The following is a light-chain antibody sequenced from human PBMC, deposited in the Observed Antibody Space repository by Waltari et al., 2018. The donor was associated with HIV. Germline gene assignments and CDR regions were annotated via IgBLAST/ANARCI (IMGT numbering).Light chain of an antibody. V-gene: IGLV2-23*02. Sequence: QSALTQPASVSGSPGQSITIPCTGTSSDVGSYNLVSWYQQHPGKAPKLMIYEVNKRPSGVSNRFSGSKSDNTASLTISGLQTEDEADYYCCSYAGSREVFGGGTKLTVL. CDR3: CSYAGSREV. CDR2: EVN. CDR1: SSDVGSYNL. J-gene: IGLJ2*01.